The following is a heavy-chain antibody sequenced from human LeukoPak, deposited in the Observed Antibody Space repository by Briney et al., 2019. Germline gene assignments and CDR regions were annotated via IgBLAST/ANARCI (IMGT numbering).Heavy chain of an antibody. CDR2: ISGSGGNT. CDR1: GFTFSSYA. Sequence: AGGSLRLSCAGSGFTFSSYALSWVRQAPGKGLEWVSAISGSGGNTYYADSVRGRFTISRDNSKNTLYLQMNTLRAEDTAVYYCATTKQARRYFDYWGQGTLVTVSS. V-gene: IGHV3-23*01. CDR3: ATTKQARRYFDY. D-gene: IGHD1-1*01. J-gene: IGHJ4*02.